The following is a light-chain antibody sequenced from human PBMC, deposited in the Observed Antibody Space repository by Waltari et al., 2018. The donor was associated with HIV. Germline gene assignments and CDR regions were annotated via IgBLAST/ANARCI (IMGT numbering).Light chain of an antibody. CDR3: SSYTSSSHV. V-gene: IGLV2-14*01. J-gene: IGLJ1*01. CDR1: SSDVGGSNY. CDR2: EVS. Sequence: QSALTQPASVSGSPVQSIPISCTGTSSDVGGSNYVTWYQQHPGKATKLMIYEVSNRPSGVSNRFSGSKSGNTASLTISGLQAEDEADYYCSSYTSSSHVFGTGTKVTVL.